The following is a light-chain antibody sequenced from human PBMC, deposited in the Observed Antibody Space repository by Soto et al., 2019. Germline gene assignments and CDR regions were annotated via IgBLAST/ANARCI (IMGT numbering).Light chain of an antibody. V-gene: IGKV1-9*01. J-gene: IGKJ4*01. CDR3: QRLRTYPLT. CDR2: AAS. CDR1: QGISSY. Sequence: DIQLTQSPSFLSASVGDRVTITCRASQGISSYLAWYQQKPGKAPKLLIYAASTLQSGVPSRFSGSGSGTDFTLTISSLQHEDFASYYCQRLRTYPLTCGGGTNVEIK.